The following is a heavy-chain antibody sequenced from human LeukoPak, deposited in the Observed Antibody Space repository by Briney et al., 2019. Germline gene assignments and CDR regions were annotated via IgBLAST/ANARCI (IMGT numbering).Heavy chain of an antibody. Sequence: QPGGSLRLSCAASGFTFSSYWMSWVRQAPGKGLEWVANIKQDGSEKYYVDSVKGRFTISRDNAKNSLYLQMNSLRAEDTAVYYCARDGDYDYVWGSYRYPPFDYWGQGTLVTVPS. J-gene: IGHJ4*02. CDR3: ARDGDYDYVWGSYRYPPFDY. CDR2: IKQDGSEK. CDR1: GFTFSSYW. V-gene: IGHV3-7*01. D-gene: IGHD3-16*02.